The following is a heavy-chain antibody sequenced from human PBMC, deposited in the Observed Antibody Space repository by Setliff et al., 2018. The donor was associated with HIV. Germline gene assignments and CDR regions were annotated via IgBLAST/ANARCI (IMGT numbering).Heavy chain of an antibody. CDR2: IFYTGST. CDR3: ARRFGRALPD. D-gene: IGHD1-26*01. J-gene: IGHJ4*02. CDR1: GGSISSSSYY. V-gene: IGHV4-39*01. Sequence: SETLSLTCTVSGGSISSSSYYWGWIRQPPGKGLEWIGSIFYTGSTYYNPSLKSRVTISVDTSKNQFSLILNSVTAADTAVYYCARRFGRALPDWGQGTLVTVSS.